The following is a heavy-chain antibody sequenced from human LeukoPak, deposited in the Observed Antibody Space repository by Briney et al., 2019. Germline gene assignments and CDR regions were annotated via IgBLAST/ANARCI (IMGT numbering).Heavy chain of an antibody. CDR2: ISYDGSNK. Sequence: GSLRLSCAASGFTFSSYAMHWVRQAPGKGLEWVAVISYDGSNKYYADSVKGRFTISRDNSKNTLYLQMNGLRAEDTAVYYCARDPSFGSYYYDSSGSEPFDYWGQGTLVTVSS. V-gene: IGHV3-30-3*01. D-gene: IGHD3-22*01. CDR1: GFTFSSYA. CDR3: ARDPSFGSYYYDSSGSEPFDY. J-gene: IGHJ4*02.